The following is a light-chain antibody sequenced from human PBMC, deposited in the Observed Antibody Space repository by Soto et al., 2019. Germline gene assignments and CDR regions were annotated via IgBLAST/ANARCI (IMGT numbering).Light chain of an antibody. CDR1: SSDIGGYYY. V-gene: IGLV2-14*01. CDR2: QVT. Sequence: QSALTQPASVSGSPGQSITISCTGTSSDIGGYYYVSWYQHHPGKAPELMIYQVTNRPSGVSHRFSGSKSGNTASLTISGLQADDEADYYCTSYASTNTFYVFGAGTKVTVL. J-gene: IGLJ1*01. CDR3: TSYASTNTFYV.